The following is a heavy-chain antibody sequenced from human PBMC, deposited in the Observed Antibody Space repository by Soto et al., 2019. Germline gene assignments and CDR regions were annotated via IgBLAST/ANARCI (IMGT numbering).Heavy chain of an antibody. CDR2: TSGSGGST. J-gene: IGHJ4*02. D-gene: IGHD2-2*01. Sequence: PGGSLRLSCAASGFTFSSYAMSWVRQAPGKGLEWVSATSGSGGSTYYADSVKGRFTISRDNSKNTLYLQMNSLRAEDTAVYYCAKIIVVVPAAKFDYWGQGTLVTVSS. CDR3: AKIIVVVPAAKFDY. V-gene: IGHV3-23*01. CDR1: GFTFSSYA.